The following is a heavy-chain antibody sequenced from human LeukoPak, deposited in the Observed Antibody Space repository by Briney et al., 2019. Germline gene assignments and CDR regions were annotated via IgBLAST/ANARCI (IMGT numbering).Heavy chain of an antibody. Sequence: PSETLSLTCAVYGGSFSGYYCSWIRQPPGKGLEWIGEINHSGSTNYNPSLKSRVTISVDTSKNQFSLKLSSVTAADTAVYYCARGLPARTYNWFDPWGQGNLVTVSS. D-gene: IGHD6-6*01. V-gene: IGHV4-34*01. CDR3: ARGLPARTYNWFDP. CDR2: INHSGST. J-gene: IGHJ5*02. CDR1: GGSFSGYY.